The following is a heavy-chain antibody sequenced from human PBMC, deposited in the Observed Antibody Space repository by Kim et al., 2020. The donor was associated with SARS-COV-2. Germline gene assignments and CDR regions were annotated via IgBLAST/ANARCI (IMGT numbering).Heavy chain of an antibody. Sequence: SETLSLTCTVSGGSISSYYWSWIRQPPGKGLEWIGYIYYSGSTNYNPSLKSRVTISVDTSKNQFSLKLSSVTAADTAVYYCARDLQDIAVAGTRWFDPWGQGTLVTVSS. D-gene: IGHD6-19*01. J-gene: IGHJ5*02. CDR2: IYYSGST. V-gene: IGHV4-59*13. CDR1: GGSISSYY. CDR3: ARDLQDIAVAGTRWFDP.